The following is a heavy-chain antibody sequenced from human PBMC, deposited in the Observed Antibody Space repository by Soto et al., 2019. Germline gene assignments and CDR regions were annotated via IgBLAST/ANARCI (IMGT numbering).Heavy chain of an antibody. CDR1: GSTFTAYN. Sequence: QVQMVQSGAEVKKPGDSVKFSCKASGSTFTAYNWHWFGQPPGQGLKWVGGINPESGNPKYVPKFQGRVTVTRDTSTSTAYMELNRLTSDDTAVYYCASEDCRNTNCLKGFDYWGQGTLDTVSS. J-gene: IGHJ4*02. D-gene: IGHD2-15*01. CDR3: ASEDCRNTNCLKGFDY. CDR2: INPESGNP. V-gene: IGHV1-2*02.